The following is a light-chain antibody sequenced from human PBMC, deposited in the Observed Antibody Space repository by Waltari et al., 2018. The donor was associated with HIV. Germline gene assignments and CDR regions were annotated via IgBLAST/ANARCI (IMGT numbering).Light chain of an antibody. CDR2: DTS. CDR1: QSVSSS. V-gene: IGKV3-11*01. CDR3: QQRSNWPIYT. Sequence: EIVLTQSPATLSLSPGERATPPCRASQSVSSSLAWYQQKPGQAPRLLIYDTSNRATGIPARFSGSGSGTDFTLTISSLEPEDFAVYYCQQRSNWPIYTFGQGTKLEIK. J-gene: IGKJ2*01.